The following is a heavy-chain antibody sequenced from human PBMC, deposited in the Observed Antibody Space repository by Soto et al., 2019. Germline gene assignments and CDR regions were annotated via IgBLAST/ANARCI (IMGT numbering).Heavy chain of an antibody. CDR1: GFTFSNYA. CDR2: ISYDGSNK. CDR3: ARDVAYYDSSGYYLDY. J-gene: IGHJ4*02. D-gene: IGHD3-22*01. Sequence: QVQLVESGGGVVQPGRSLRLSCAASGFTFSNYAMHWVRQAPGKGLEWVAVISYDGSNKYYADSVKGRFTISRDNSKNALYLQMTSLRAEDTAVYYCARDVAYYDSSGYYLDYWGQGTLVTVSS. V-gene: IGHV3-30-3*01.